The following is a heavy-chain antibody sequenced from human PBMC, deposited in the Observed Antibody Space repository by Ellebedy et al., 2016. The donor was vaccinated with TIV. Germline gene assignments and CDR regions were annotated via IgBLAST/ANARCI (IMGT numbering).Heavy chain of an antibody. CDR3: AREVLQQPPYYYGMDV. J-gene: IGHJ6*02. CDR1: GFTFSSYA. D-gene: IGHD6-13*01. Sequence: GESLKISXAASGFTFSSYAMHWVRQAPGKGLEWVAVISYDGSNKYYADSVKGRFTISRDNSKNTLYLQMNSLRAEDTAVYYCAREVLQQPPYYYGMDVWGQGTTVTVSS. CDR2: ISYDGSNK. V-gene: IGHV3-30*04.